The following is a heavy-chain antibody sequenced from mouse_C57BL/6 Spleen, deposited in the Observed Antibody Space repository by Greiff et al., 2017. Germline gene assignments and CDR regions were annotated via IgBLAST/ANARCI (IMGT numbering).Heavy chain of an antibody. V-gene: IGHV3-6*01. J-gene: IGHJ2*01. CDR1: GYSITSGYY. Sequence: ESGPGLVKPSQSLSLTCSVTGYSITSGYYWNWIRQFPGNKLEWMGYISYDGSNNYNPSLKNRISITRDASKNQFFLKLNSVTTEDTATYYCASHDGYYGGFSYWGQGTTLTVSS. CDR3: ASHDGYYGGFSY. CDR2: ISYDGSN. D-gene: IGHD2-3*01.